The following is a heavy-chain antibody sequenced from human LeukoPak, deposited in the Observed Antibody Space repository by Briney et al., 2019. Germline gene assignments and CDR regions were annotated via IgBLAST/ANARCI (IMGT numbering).Heavy chain of an antibody. CDR1: GFTFSSYW. J-gene: IGHJ4*02. V-gene: IGHV3-7*01. Sequence: GGSLRLSCAASGFTFSSYWMNWVRQAPGKGLEWVANIKQDGSEKYYVDSVKGRFTISRDNAKNSLYLQMNSPRAEDTAVYYCARDYGEYYYDSSGYYGGFDYWCQGTLVTVSS. D-gene: IGHD3-22*01. CDR2: IKQDGSEK. CDR3: ARDYGEYYYDSSGYYGGFDY.